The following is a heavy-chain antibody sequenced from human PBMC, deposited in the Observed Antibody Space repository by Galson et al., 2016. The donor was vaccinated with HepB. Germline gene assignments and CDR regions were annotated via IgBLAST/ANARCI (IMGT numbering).Heavy chain of an antibody. D-gene: IGHD6-13*01. CDR1: GYTFTNYA. J-gene: IGHJ4*02. CDR3: ARGDSSSWYSGRSFDY. CDR2: INAVNGDT. V-gene: IGHV1-3*01. Sequence: SVKVSCKADGYTFTNYAMHWVRQAPGQRLEWMGWINAVNGDTKYSQNFPGRATIARDTSASTAHMELSSLRSEDTAVYYCARGDSSSWYSGRSFDYWGQGTLVTVSS.